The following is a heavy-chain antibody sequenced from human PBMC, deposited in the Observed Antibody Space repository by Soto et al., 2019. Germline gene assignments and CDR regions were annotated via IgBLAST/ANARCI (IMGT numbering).Heavy chain of an antibody. Sequence: ASVKVSCKASGYTFTSYYMHWVRQAPGQGLEWMGIINPSGGSTSYAQKFQGRVTMTRDTSTSTVYMELSSLRSEDTAVYYCARVQLDGYNFYYFDYWGQGTLVTVSS. J-gene: IGHJ4*02. CDR3: ARVQLDGYNFYYFDY. CDR1: GYTFTSYY. V-gene: IGHV1-46*03. D-gene: IGHD5-12*01. CDR2: INPSGGST.